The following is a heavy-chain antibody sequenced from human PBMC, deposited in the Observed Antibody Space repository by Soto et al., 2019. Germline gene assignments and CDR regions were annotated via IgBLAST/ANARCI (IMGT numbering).Heavy chain of an antibody. J-gene: IGHJ6*02. V-gene: IGHV1-69*06. CDR2: IVPRFGSP. D-gene: IGHD3-16*01. CDR3: ARDRIQLRLGKYSFNAMDV. CDR1: GGIFSDFA. Sequence: QVQLVQSGAEMRKPGSSLRVSCKASGGIFSDFAFSWVRQAPGQGLEWMGGIVPRFGSPNYAQKFGGRVTITADTSTSTVYMELSSLRFDDTAVYFCARDRIQLRLGKYSFNAMDVWGQGTTITVSS.